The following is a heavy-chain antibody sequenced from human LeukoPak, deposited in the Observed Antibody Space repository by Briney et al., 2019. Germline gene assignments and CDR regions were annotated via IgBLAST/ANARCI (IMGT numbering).Heavy chain of an antibody. CDR3: LGGFDY. CDR2: ISSSYI. D-gene: IGHD3-16*01. J-gene: IGHJ4*02. Sequence: GGSLRLSCAASGFTFSSYSMNWVRQAPGKGLEWVSSISSSYIYYADSVKGRFTISRDNAKNSLYLQMNSLRAEDTAVYYCLGGFDYWGQGTLVTVSS. V-gene: IGHV3-21*01. CDR1: GFTFSSYS.